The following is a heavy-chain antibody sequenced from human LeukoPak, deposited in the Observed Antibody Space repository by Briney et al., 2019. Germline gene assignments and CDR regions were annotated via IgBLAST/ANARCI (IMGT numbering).Heavy chain of an antibody. CDR1: GFTFSSYI. J-gene: IGHJ3*02. CDR2: ISSSSSFI. CDR3: ARTGDFWSGYFAFDI. Sequence: GGSLRLSCAASGFTFSSYIMNWVRQAAGKGLEWVSSISSSSSFIYYADSVKGRVSISSDNSKHSLYLHMNSLRAEDTAVYYCARTGDFWSGYFAFDIWGQGTMVTVSS. V-gene: IGHV3-21*01. D-gene: IGHD3-3*01.